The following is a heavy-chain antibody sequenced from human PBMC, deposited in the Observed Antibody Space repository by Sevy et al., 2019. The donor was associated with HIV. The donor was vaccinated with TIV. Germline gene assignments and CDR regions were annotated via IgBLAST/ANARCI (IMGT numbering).Heavy chain of an antibody. CDR3: SSPLPFYYGWGSEEFDY. D-gene: IGHD3-10*01. CDR2: ISSSSSTI. V-gene: IGHV3-48*01. J-gene: IGHJ4*02. CDR1: GLTFSSYS. Sequence: GGSLRLSCAASGLTFSSYSMNWVRQAPGKGLEWVSYISSSSSTIYYADSVKGRFTISRDNAKNSLYLQMNSLRAEDTAVYYCSSPLPFYYGWGSEEFDYWGRGTLVTVSS.